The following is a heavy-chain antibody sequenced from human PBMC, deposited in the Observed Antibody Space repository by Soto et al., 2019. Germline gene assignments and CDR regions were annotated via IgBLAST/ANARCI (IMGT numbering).Heavy chain of an antibody. V-gene: IGHV3-30*18. D-gene: IGHD6-13*01. J-gene: IGHJ4*02. CDR3: AKDQGSSWYEIDY. Sequence: GGSLRLSCAASGFTFSSYGMHWVRQVPGKGLEWVAVISYDGSNKYYADSVKGRFTISRDNSKNTLYLQMNSLRAEDTAVYYCAKDQGSSWYEIDYWGQGTLVTAPQ. CDR2: ISYDGSNK. CDR1: GFTFSSYG.